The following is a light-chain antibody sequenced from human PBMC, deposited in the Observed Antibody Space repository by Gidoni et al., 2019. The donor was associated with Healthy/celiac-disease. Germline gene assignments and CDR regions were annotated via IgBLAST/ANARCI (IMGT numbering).Light chain of an antibody. CDR1: QRIISW. CDR3: QQYNSYWT. Sequence: DIEMTQPPSPLSASVGDRVTITCRASQRIISWLAWYQQKPGKAPKLLVYKAYSLQSGVPSRFSGSGSGTEFTLTISSLQPDDVATYYCQQYNSYWTFGQGTKVEIK. J-gene: IGKJ1*01. CDR2: KAY. V-gene: IGKV1-5*03.